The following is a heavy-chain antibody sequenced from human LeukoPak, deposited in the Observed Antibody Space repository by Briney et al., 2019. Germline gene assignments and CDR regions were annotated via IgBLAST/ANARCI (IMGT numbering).Heavy chain of an antibody. D-gene: IGHD3-22*01. CDR2: IYYSGST. CDR3: ARTYYDISGYFPNYFDY. J-gene: IGHJ4*02. V-gene: IGHV4-59*01. CDR1: GGSISTYY. Sequence: SETLSLTCTVSGGSISTYYWSWIRQPPGKGLEWIGYIYYSGSTNYNPSLKSRVTISVDTSTNQFSLELSSVTAADTAVYYCARTYYDISGYFPNYFDYWGPGTLVTVSS.